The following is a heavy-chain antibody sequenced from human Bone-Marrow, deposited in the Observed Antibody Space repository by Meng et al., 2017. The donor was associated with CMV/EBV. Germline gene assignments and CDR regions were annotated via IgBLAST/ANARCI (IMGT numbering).Heavy chain of an antibody. V-gene: IGHV3-20*04. D-gene: IGHD2-8*01. J-gene: IGHJ6*01. CDR2: INWNGGRT. CDR1: GFRFDDYA. CDR3: VRDRSPLGWYGVGDYFGMGV. Sequence: LSLTCAGSGFRFDDYAMSWVRQVPGKGLEWVSGINWNGGRTGYVDPVKGRFIITRDNAKNLLYLQMNSLRTEDTAVYSCVRDRSPLGWYGVGDYFGMGVWGQGTTVTRYS.